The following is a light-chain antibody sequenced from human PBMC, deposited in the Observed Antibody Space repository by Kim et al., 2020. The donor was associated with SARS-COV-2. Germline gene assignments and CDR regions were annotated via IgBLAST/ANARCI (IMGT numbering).Light chain of an antibody. CDR1: QSVSSSN. CDR3: QQYGSSPVT. Sequence: SPGERATLSCRASQSVSSSNLAWYRQKVGQAPRLLIYGASSRTTGIPDRFSGSGSGTDFTLTISRLVTEDFAVYYCQQYGSSPVTFGGGTKVDIK. J-gene: IGKJ4*01. CDR2: GAS. V-gene: IGKV3-20*01.